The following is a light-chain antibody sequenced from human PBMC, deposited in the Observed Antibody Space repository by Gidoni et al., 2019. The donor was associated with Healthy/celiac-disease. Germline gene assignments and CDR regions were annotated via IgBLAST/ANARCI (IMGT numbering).Light chain of an antibody. Sequence: SYVLTQPPSVSVDPGPTARITCGGNNIGSKSVHWYQQKPGQSPLLVVYDDSDRPSGIPERFSGSNSGNTATLTISRVEAGDEADYYWQVWDSSSDRVVFGGGTKLTVL. CDR1: NIGSKS. J-gene: IGLJ2*01. CDR3: QVWDSSSDRVV. V-gene: IGLV3-21*02. CDR2: DDS.